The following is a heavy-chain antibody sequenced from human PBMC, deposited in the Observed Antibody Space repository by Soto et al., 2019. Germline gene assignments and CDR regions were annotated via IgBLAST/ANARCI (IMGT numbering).Heavy chain of an antibody. D-gene: IGHD5-18*01. CDR3: ARWRYVYSFDY. CDR2: TYYSGST. J-gene: IGHJ4*02. CDR1: GGSISSYY. V-gene: IGHV4-59*01. Sequence: SETLSLTCTVSGGSISSYYWSWIRQPPGKGLEWIGYTYYSGSTNYNPSLKSRVTISVDTSKNQFSLKLSSVTAADTAVYYCARWRYVYSFDYWGQGTLVTVSS.